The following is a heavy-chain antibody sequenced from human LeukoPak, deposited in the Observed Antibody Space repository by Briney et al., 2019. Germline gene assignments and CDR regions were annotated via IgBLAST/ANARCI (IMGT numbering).Heavy chain of an antibody. CDR2: LQYHGGDI. CDR3: ARDGTQWLVLGGYFDY. Sequence: GGSLRLSCAAAGFTFSNYGMHWVRQAPDKGLEWVAFLQYHGGDIHYADSVEGRFTISRDNAKNSLYLQMNSLRAEDTAVYYCARDGTQWLVLGGYFDYWGQGTLVTVSS. V-gene: IGHV3-30*02. J-gene: IGHJ4*02. CDR1: GFTFSNYG. D-gene: IGHD6-19*01.